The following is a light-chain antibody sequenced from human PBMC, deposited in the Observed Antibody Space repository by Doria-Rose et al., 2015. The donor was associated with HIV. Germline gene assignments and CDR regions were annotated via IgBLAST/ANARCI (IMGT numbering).Light chain of an antibody. CDR1: QSFSSTY. CDR2: DGS. Sequence: TQSPGTLSLSPGERATLSCRASQSFSSTYLAWYQQKPGQAPSLLIYDGSTRATGIPDRFSASGPRTDFTLTINRLEPEDFALYYCRQYGTSWTFGQGTKVEI. J-gene: IGKJ1*01. V-gene: IGKV3-20*01. CDR3: RQYGTSWT.